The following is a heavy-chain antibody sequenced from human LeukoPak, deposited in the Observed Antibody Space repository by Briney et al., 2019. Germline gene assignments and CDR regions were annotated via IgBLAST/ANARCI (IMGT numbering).Heavy chain of an antibody. CDR2: IGTSSGAI. CDR1: GFTFSTYN. Sequence: GGSLRLSCSASGFTFSTYNMNWVRQAPGKGLEWVSFIGTSSGAIYYADSVKGRFTISRDDAKKSLYLQMNSLRGEDTVVYYCARNLDSWGQGALVTVSS. V-gene: IGHV3-48*01. CDR3: ARNLDS. J-gene: IGHJ5*01.